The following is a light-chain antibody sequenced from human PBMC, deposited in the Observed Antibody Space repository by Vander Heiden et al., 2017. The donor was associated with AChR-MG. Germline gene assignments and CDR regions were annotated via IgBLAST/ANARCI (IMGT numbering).Light chain of an antibody. J-gene: IGKJ2*01. CDR3: RQYGSSLYT. CDR2: GAS. CDR1: QRVSTSY. Sequence: EIVLTQSPGTLSLSPGERATLSCRASQRVSTSYLDWYQQKPGQAPRLLIYGASRRATGIPDRFSGSGSGTDFTLTINRLEPEDFAVYYCRQYGSSLYTFGQGTKLELK. V-gene: IGKV3-20*01.